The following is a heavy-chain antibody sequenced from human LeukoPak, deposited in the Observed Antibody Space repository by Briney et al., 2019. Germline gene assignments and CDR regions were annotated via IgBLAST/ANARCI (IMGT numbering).Heavy chain of an antibody. CDR3: ARDSGTTGEVKFDP. Sequence: PSETLSLTCTVSGGSISSYYWSWIRQPAGTALEWIGRIYTSGTITYNPSLESRVTISLDTSKNHFSLKLRSVTAADTAVYYCARDSGTTGEVKFDPWGQGTLVTVSS. D-gene: IGHD1-7*01. V-gene: IGHV4-4*07. J-gene: IGHJ5*02. CDR1: GGSISSYY. CDR2: IYTSGTI.